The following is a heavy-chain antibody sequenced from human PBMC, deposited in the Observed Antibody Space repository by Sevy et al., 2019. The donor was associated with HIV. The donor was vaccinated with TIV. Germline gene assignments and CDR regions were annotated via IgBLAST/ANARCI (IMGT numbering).Heavy chain of an antibody. CDR2: ISASSSTI. V-gene: IGHV3-48*01. Sequence: GGSLRLSCAASGFTFNTYSMNWVRQAPGRGLEWVSYISASSSTIYYADSVKGRFTISRDNAKNSLYLQMNSLRAEDTAVYYCARDHLRDFEGARYYGMDVWGQGTTVTVSS. CDR1: GFTFNTYS. D-gene: IGHD3-9*01. J-gene: IGHJ6*02. CDR3: ARDHLRDFEGARYYGMDV.